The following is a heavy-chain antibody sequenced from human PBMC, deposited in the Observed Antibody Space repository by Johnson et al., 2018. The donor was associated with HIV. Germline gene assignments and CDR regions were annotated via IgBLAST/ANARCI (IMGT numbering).Heavy chain of an antibody. D-gene: IGHD2-15*01. J-gene: IGHJ3*02. V-gene: IGHV3-66*01. CDR1: GFSVTSKY. CDR3: ARAVCRGGRCYSHDAFDI. Sequence: VQLVESGGGLVQPGGSLRLSCAASGFSVTSKYMSWVRQAPGQGLEWVSLINTGGDTYYADSVKGRLPISRDNSNNTLSLQMNSLRAGDTALYYCARAVCRGGRCYSHDAFDIWGQGTMVTVSS. CDR2: INTGGDT.